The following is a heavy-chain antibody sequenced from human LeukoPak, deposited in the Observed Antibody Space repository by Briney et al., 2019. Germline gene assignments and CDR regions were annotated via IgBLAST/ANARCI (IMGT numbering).Heavy chain of an antibody. J-gene: IGHJ6*03. CDR1: GGSISSSSYH. CDR3: ARARIAVAGTRYYYYYYMDV. Sequence: SETLSLTCTVSGGSISSSSYHWGWIRQPPGKKLEWIGSVYFGGSTYYNPSLKSRVTISVDTSKNQFSLKLSSVTAADTAVYYCARARIAVAGTRYYYYYYMDVWGKGTTVTISS. V-gene: IGHV4-39*07. D-gene: IGHD6-19*01. CDR2: VYFGGST.